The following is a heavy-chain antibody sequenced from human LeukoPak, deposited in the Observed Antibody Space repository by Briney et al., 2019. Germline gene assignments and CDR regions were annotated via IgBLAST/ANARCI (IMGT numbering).Heavy chain of an antibody. CDR3: TRVTPGGLCDY. Sequence: LETLSLTCTVSGGSISGYYWSWIRQPPGKGLEWIGYIHNSGSTNCNPSLKSRVTISIGTSKNQFSLKLTSVTAADTAVYYCTRVTPGGLCDYWGQRAQVTVSS. J-gene: IGHJ4*02. V-gene: IGHV4-4*08. CDR1: GGSISGYY. CDR2: IHNSGST. D-gene: IGHD2-15*01.